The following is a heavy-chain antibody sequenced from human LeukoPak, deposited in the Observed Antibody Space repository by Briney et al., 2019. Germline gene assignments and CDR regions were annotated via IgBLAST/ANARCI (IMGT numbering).Heavy chain of an antibody. J-gene: IGHJ4*02. CDR1: GFTYSNCA. Sequence: GGSLRLSCAASGFTYSNCAMSWVRQAPGKGLEWVSVISGSGGSTYYADSVKGRFTISRGNSKNTLFLQMNSLRAEDTAIYYCAKSRASSAYYGAFDCWGQGTLVTVSS. CDR3: AKSRASSAYYGAFDC. D-gene: IGHD1-26*01. V-gene: IGHV3-23*01. CDR2: ISGSGGST.